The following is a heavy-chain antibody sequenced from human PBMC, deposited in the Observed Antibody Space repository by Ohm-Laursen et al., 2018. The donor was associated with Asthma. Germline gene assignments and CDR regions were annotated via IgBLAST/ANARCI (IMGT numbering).Heavy chain of an antibody. CDR1: GGTFSSYA. J-gene: IGHJ4*02. CDR3: ARVRDPFYGDYVRLDY. CDR2: INTNTGNP. Sequence: SVKVSCKPSGGTFSSYAISWVRQAPGQGLEWMGGINTNTGNPTYAQGFTGRFVFSLDTSVSTAYLQISSLKAEDTAVYYCARVRDPFYGDYVRLDYWGQGTLVTVSS. D-gene: IGHD4-17*01. V-gene: IGHV7-4-1*02.